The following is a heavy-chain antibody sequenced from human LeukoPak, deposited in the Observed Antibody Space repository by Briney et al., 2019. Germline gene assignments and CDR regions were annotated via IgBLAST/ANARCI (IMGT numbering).Heavy chain of an antibody. CDR2: IYYSGST. V-gene: IGHV4-39*02. Sequence: PSETLSLTCTVSGGSISSSSYYWGWIRQPPGKGLEWIGSIYYSGSTYYNPSLKSRVTISVDTSKNQFSLKLSSVTAADTAVYYCARDPGYDSSGYIDPWGQGTLVTVSS. CDR3: ARDPGYDSSGYIDP. D-gene: IGHD3-22*01. CDR1: GGSISSSSYY. J-gene: IGHJ5*02.